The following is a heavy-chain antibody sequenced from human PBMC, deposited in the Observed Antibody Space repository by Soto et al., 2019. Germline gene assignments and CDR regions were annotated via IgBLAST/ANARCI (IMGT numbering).Heavy chain of an antibody. CDR2: ISAYDGRT. V-gene: IGHV1-18*01. J-gene: IGHJ4*02. D-gene: IGHD6-19*01. Sequence: QVQLVQSGAEVKKPGASVKVACKASGYSLTNYGMSWVRQAPGQGLEWMGWISAYDGRTTYAQKLRGRVTMTTDTSTNTAYMELSSLRSDDTAVYYCAKLRAFSSGWPYYFDYWGQGTLVSVSS. CDR1: GYSLTNYG. CDR3: AKLRAFSSGWPYYFDY.